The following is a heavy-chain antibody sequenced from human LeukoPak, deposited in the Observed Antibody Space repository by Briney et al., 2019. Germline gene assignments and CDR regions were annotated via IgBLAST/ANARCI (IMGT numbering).Heavy chain of an antibody. CDR3: ARHKKVRGVPCLGY. CDR1: GYTFTSYD. D-gene: IGHD3-10*01. CDR2: MNPNSGNT. V-gene: IGHV1-8*01. Sequence: ASVKVSCKASGYTFTSYDINWVRQATGQGLEWMGWMNPNSGNTGYAQKFQGRVTMTRNTSISTAYMELSSLRSEDTAVYYCARHKKVRGVPCLGYWGQGTLVTVSS. J-gene: IGHJ4*02.